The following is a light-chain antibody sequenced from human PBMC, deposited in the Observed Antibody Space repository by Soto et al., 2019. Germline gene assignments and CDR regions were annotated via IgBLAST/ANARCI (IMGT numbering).Light chain of an antibody. J-gene: IGKJ2*01. Sequence: ETVLTQSPGTLSLSPGERATLSCRASQSVSSYSAWYQQKPGQSPRLLIYGTSSRAIGIPDRFSGSGSGTDFTLTISRLEPEDFAVYYWQQYGSSPPTFGQGTKLEIK. CDR2: GTS. V-gene: IGKV3-20*01. CDR1: QSVSSY. CDR3: QQYGSSPPT.